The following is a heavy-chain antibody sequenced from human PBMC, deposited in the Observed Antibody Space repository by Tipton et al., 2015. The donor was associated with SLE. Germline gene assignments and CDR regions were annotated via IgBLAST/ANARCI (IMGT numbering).Heavy chain of an antibody. CDR3: ARDRAICTRTTCYGDNWFDP. CDR2: VYYNGGA. D-gene: IGHD2-2*01. J-gene: IGHJ5*02. V-gene: IGHV4-59*12. CDR1: SGSISGYY. Sequence: LRLSCIVSSGSISGYYWSWIRQPPGKGLEWVGFVYYNGGAHYNPSLKSRVTISVDTSKNQFSLKVNSLTAADTAVYYCARDRAICTRTTCYGDNWFDPWGQGTLVTVSS.